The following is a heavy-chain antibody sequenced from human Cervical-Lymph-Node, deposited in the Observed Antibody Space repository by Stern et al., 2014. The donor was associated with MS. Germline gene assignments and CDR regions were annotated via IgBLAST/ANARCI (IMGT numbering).Heavy chain of an antibody. Sequence: EVQLVESGGGLVKPGGSLRLSCAASGFSVSGYPMNWVRQAPGKGLEWVSSIGKSSSYIYYADSVKGRFTISRDFAKNSLYLQMKSLRAEDTAVYYCTREDWNDYWGQGTLVTVSS. D-gene: IGHD1-1*01. CDR2: IGKSSSYI. J-gene: IGHJ4*02. V-gene: IGHV3-21*06. CDR1: GFSVSGYP. CDR3: TREDWNDY.